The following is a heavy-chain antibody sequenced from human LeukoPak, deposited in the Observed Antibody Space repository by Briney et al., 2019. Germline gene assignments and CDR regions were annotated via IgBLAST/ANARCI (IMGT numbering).Heavy chain of an antibody. Sequence: SVKVSCKASGFTFTSSAMQWVRQARGQRLEWIGWIVVGSGNTNYAQKFQERVTITRDMSTSTAYVELSSLRSEDTAVYYCAADPRGSLGAFDIWGQGTMVTVSS. CDR3: AADPRGSLGAFDI. D-gene: IGHD3-16*01. CDR1: GFTFTSSA. V-gene: IGHV1-58*02. J-gene: IGHJ3*02. CDR2: IVVGSGNT.